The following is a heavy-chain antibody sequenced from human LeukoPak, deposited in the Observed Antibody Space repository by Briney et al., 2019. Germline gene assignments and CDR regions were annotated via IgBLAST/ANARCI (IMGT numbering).Heavy chain of an antibody. CDR3: VRHSRVVAFDY. V-gene: IGHV4-59*08. CDR2: IYYSGST. J-gene: IGHJ4*02. D-gene: IGHD2-15*01. CDR1: GGSISSYY. Sequence: SETLSLTCTVSGGSISSYYWSWIRQPPGKGLEWIGYIYYSGSTTYNPSLKSRVTISVDTSTNQFSMKLSSVTAADTAVYYCVRHSRVVAFDYWGQGNLVTVSS.